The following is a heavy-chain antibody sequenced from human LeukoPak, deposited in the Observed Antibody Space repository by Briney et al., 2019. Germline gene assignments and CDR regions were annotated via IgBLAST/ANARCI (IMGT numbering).Heavy chain of an antibody. CDR1: GGSFSGYY. V-gene: IGHV4-34*01. CDR2: INHSGST. CDR3: ARVSQSGFDY. J-gene: IGHJ4*02. Sequence: SETLSLTCAVYGGSFSGYYWSWIRQPPGKGLEWIGEINHSGSTNYNPSLKSRVTISVDTSKNQFSLKLSSVTAADTAVYYCARVSQSGFDYWGQGTLVTVSS. D-gene: IGHD6-25*01.